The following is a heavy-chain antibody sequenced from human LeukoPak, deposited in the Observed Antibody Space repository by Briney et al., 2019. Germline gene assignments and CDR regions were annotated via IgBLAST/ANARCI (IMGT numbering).Heavy chain of an antibody. CDR3: ARESWATDY. CDR2: ISSSGSSI. CDR1: GVTFSSYE. D-gene: IGHD3-10*01. V-gene: IGHV3-48*03. Sequence: GGSLRLSCAASGVTFSSYEMNWVRQAPGKGLEWVSYISSSGSSIYYADSVKGRFTISRDNAKNSLYLQMNSLRAEDTAVYYCARESWATDYWGQGTLVTVSS. J-gene: IGHJ4*02.